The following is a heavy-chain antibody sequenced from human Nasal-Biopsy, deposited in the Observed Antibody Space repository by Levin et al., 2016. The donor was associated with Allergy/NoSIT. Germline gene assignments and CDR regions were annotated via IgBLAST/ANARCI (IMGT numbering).Heavy chain of an antibody. D-gene: IGHD3-10*01. V-gene: IGHV4-59*08. CDR3: TRSDHFGSGSRTSFDCFDI. J-gene: IGHJ3*02. CDR2: IQNRGNA. Sequence: SETLSLTCIVSGGSISDYYWSWIRQAPGKGLEWIGYIQNRGNANYNPSLKSRVSISVETSKNQFSLKLSSVAAADTAVYYCTRSDHFGSGSRTSFDCFDIWGQGTMVTVSS. CDR1: GGSISDYY.